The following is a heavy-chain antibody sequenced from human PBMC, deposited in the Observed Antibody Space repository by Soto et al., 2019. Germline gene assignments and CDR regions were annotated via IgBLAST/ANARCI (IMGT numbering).Heavy chain of an antibody. Sequence: SGPTLVDPTETLTLISPFSGFSLSNSGVGVGWIRQPPGKAVDLLALIYWDDDKCYSPSLKSRLTITRDTSKNQVVLTMTNMDPVDTATYYCAHSGGSDSYGLDFDYWGQGTLVT. CDR1: GFSLSNSGVG. D-gene: IGHD5-18*01. J-gene: IGHJ4*02. CDR2: IYWDDDK. CDR3: AHSGGSDSYGLDFDY. V-gene: IGHV2-5*02.